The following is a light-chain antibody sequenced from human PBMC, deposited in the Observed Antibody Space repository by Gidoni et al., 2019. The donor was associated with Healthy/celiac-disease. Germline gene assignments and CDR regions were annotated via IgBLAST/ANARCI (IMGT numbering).Light chain of an antibody. CDR3: QQSYSTAS. J-gene: IGKJ4*01. CDR1: QRISSY. Sequence: DIQMTQSPSSLSASVGDRVTITCRASQRISSYLTWYQQKPGKAPKLLIYAASSLQSGVPSRFGGSGSGTDFTLTISSLQPEDFATYYCQQSYSTASFGGXTKVEIK. CDR2: AAS. V-gene: IGKV1-39*01.